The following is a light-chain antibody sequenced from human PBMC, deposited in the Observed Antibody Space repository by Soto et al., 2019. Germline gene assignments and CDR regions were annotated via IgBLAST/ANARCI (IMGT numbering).Light chain of an antibody. CDR3: SSYTSSSTVV. J-gene: IGLJ3*02. V-gene: IGLV2-14*01. Sequence: QSALTQPASVSGSPGQSITISCTGTSSEIGGYNYVSWYQQHPGTAPKLLIYDVSNRPSGVSNRFSGSKSGNAASLTISGLQAEDEADYYCSSYTSSSTVVFGGGTQLTVL. CDR2: DVS. CDR1: SSEIGGYNY.